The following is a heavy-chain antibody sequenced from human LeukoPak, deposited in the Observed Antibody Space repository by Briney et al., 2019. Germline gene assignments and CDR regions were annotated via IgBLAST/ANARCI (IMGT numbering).Heavy chain of an antibody. CDR1: GFSFSSYS. CDR3: ARDHVVVVPAANNYYYYGMDV. V-gene: IGHV3-21*01. D-gene: IGHD2-2*01. Sequence: GGSLRLSCAASGFSFSSYSMNWVRQAPGKGLEWVPSISSSSRYIYYADSVKGRFTISRDNAKNSLYLQMNSLRAEDTAVYYCARDHVVVVPAANNYYYYGMDVWGQGTTVTVSS. J-gene: IGHJ6*02. CDR2: ISSSSRYI.